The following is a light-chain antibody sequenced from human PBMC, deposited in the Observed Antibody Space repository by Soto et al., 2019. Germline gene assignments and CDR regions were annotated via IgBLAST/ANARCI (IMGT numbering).Light chain of an antibody. CDR1: QSITNY. Sequence: EIVLTQSPATLSLSPGERATLSCRASQSITNYVGWYQQKPGQAPRLLIYATSNRATGIPARFSGSGSGTEFTLTISSLQSEDSAVYYCHQYNSWPRGTFGPGTKVEIK. V-gene: IGKV3D-15*01. J-gene: IGKJ3*01. CDR2: ATS. CDR3: HQYNSWPRGT.